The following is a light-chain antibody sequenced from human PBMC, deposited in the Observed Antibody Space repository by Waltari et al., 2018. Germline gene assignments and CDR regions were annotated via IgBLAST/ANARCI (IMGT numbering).Light chain of an antibody. CDR2: EVS. V-gene: IGLV2-14*01. CDR1: DSDAGAYAL. Sequence: QSALPQPAPVPCPPGQSIPISCYGTDSDAGAYALLPCYPQHPGKAPHLIIYEVSNRPSGISNRFSASKSGNTASLTISGLQAEDEADYYCSSYTTSSAPGVFGTGTRVTVL. J-gene: IGLJ1*01. CDR3: SSYTTSSAPGV.